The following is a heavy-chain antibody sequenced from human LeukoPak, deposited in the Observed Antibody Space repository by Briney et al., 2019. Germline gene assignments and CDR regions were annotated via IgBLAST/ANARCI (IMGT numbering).Heavy chain of an antibody. D-gene: IGHD3-10*01. Sequence: SETLSLTCAVYGGSFSGYYWSWIRQPPGKGLEWIGEINHSGSTNYNPSLKSRVTIPVDTSKNQFSLKLSSVTVADTAVYYCARGHARGSGSHNTNWFDPWGQGTLVTVSS. CDR3: ARGHARGSGSHNTNWFDP. J-gene: IGHJ5*02. CDR2: INHSGST. CDR1: GGSFSGYY. V-gene: IGHV4-34*01.